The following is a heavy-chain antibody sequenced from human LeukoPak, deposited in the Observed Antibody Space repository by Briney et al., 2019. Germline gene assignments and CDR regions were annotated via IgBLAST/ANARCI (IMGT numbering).Heavy chain of an antibody. CDR1: GGSISSYY. CDR2: IYTSGST. D-gene: IGHD6-13*01. Sequence: SETLSLTCTVSGGSISSYYWSWIRQPPGKGLEWIGYIYTSGSTNYNPSLKSRVTISVDTSKNQFSLKLSSVTAADTAVYYCARCHSISWLTEVGHYMDVWGKGTTVTVSS. V-gene: IGHV4-4*09. J-gene: IGHJ6*03. CDR3: ARCHSISWLTEVGHYMDV.